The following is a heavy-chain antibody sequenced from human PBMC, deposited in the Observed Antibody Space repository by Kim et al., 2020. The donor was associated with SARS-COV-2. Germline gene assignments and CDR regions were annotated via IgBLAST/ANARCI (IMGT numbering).Heavy chain of an antibody. V-gene: IGHV3-53*01. J-gene: IGHJ6*02. Sequence: DAVNGRFTSSRNTSKNTLYLQMNNLRAEDTAVYYCARRVSVPGYHYGMDVWGQGTTVTVSS. CDR3: ARRVSVPGYHYGMDV. D-gene: IGHD4-17*01.